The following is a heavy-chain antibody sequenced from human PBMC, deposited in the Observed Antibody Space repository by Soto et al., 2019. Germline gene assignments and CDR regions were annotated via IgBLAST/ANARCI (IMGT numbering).Heavy chain of an antibody. CDR2: ITDTGGDT. D-gene: IGHD1-1*01. J-gene: IGHJ4*02. CDR3: AKFGMATTKRSPPYYIDY. CDR1: GFTFSSNA. Sequence: GGSLRLSCAASGFTFSSNAMSWVRQAPGKGLEWVSVITDTGGDTLYADSVEGRFTISRDNSKNTLYLQMNSLRAEDTAVYYCAKFGMATTKRSPPYYIDYWGQGALVTVSS. V-gene: IGHV3-23*01.